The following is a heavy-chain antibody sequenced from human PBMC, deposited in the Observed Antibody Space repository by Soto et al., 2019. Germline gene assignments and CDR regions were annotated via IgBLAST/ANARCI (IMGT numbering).Heavy chain of an antibody. CDR3: PKDVTAGGADV. CDR1: GSTFEDYA. Sequence: EVHLVESGGGLVQPGGSLTLSCVASGSTFEDYAMHWVRQAPGKGLEWVAGIYWGSNRIGYADSVKGRFATSRDNAKRSLYLQMNSLTGDDTAFYYCPKDVTAGGADVWGKGTMVTVSS. D-gene: IGHD2-21*01. J-gene: IGHJ6*04. CDR2: IYWGSNRI. V-gene: IGHV3-9*01.